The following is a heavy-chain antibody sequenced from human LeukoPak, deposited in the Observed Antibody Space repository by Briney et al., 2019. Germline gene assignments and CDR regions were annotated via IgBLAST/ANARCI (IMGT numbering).Heavy chain of an antibody. V-gene: IGHV3-30-3*01. CDR2: IPYDGDNK. CDR1: GSTFSSYA. D-gene: IGHD1-7*01. Sequence: GGSLRLSCAASGSTFSSYAMHWVRQAPGKGLEWVAVIPYDGDNKNYADSVKGRFTISRDSSKNTLYLQMNSLRTEDTAVYYCARDPGNYAYFDYWGQGTLVTVSS. J-gene: IGHJ4*02. CDR3: ARDPGNYAYFDY.